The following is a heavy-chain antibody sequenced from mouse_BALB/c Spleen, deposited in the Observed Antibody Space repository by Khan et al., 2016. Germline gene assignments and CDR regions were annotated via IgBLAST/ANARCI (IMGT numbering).Heavy chain of an antibody. CDR2: INPDSSTI. V-gene: IGHV4-1*02. CDR3: ARRHYYGYMNY. J-gene: IGHJ2*01. D-gene: IGHD1-2*01. Sequence: VKLLESGGGLVQPGGSLKLSCAASGFDFSSYWMSWVRQAPGKGLEWIGEINPDSSTINYTPSLKDKFIISRDNANNTLYLQMSKVRSEDTALYFCARRHYYGYMNYWGQGTTLTGSS. CDR1: GFDFSSYW.